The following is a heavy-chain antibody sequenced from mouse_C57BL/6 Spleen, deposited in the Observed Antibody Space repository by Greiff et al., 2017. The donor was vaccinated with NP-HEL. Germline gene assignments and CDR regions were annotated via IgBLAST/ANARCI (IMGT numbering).Heavy chain of an antibody. D-gene: IGHD1-1*01. Sequence: VQLQQSGPELVKPGASVKISCKASGYSFTSYYIHWVKQRPGQGLEWIGWIYPGSGNTKYNEKFKGKATLTADTSSSTAYMQLSSLTSEDSAVYYCASPITTVVPYYAMDYWGQGTSVTVSS. J-gene: IGHJ4*01. CDR1: GYSFTSYY. CDR3: ASPITTVVPYYAMDY. V-gene: IGHV1-66*01. CDR2: IYPGSGNT.